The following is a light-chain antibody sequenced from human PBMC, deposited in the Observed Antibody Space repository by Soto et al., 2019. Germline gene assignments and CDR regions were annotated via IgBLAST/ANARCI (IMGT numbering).Light chain of an antibody. V-gene: IGLV2-14*01. J-gene: IGLJ1*01. Sequence: QSALTQPASVSGSPGQSITISCSGTISDFAVYSYVSWYQQHPGKAPKLILYGVSTRPSGVSNRFSGTKSGNMASLTISGLQADDEADYYCSSHTTSSALQVFGTGTKLTVL. CDR3: SSHTTSSALQV. CDR1: ISDFAVYSY. CDR2: GVS.